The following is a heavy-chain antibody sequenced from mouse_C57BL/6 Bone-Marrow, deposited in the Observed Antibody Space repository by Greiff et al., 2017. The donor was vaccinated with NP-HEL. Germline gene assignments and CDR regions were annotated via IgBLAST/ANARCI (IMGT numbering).Heavy chain of an antibody. J-gene: IGHJ1*03. Sequence: QVQLQQPGAELVRPGSSVKLSCKASGYTFTSYWMDWVKQRPGQGLEWIGNIYPSDSETHYNQKFKDKATLTVDKSSSTAYMQLSSLTSEDSAVYYCARVLYDYDWYFDVWGTGTTVTVSS. CDR2: IYPSDSET. V-gene: IGHV1-61*01. CDR3: ARVLYDYDWYFDV. CDR1: GYTFTSYW. D-gene: IGHD2-4*01.